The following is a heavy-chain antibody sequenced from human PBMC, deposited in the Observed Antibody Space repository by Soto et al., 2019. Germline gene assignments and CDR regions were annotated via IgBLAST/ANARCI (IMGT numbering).Heavy chain of an antibody. CDR2: ISYDGSNK. Sequence: PGGSLRLSCAASGFTFSSYEMNWVRQAPGKGLEWVAVISYDGSNKYYADSVKGRFTISRDNSKNTLYLQMNSLRAEDTAVYYCAKDGVAAADTYYFDYWGQGTQVTVSS. V-gene: IGHV3-30*18. CDR3: AKDGVAAADTYYFDY. CDR1: GFTFSSYE. D-gene: IGHD6-13*01. J-gene: IGHJ4*02.